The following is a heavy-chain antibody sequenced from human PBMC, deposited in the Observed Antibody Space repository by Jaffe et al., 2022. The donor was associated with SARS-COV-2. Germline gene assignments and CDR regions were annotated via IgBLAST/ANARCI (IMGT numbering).Heavy chain of an antibody. D-gene: IGHD3-10*01. V-gene: IGHV3-15*01. J-gene: IGHJ4*02. CDR2: IKSRIDGGTT. CDR1: GFTFSYAW. CDR3: VTVGLQFGERVWDY. Sequence: EVQLVESGGDLVKPGGSLRLSCAGSGFTFSYAWMSWVRQAPGKGLEWVGRIKSRIDGGTTDYAAPVKARFTISRDDSKNTLYLQMNSLKTEDTAVYYCVTVGLQFGERVWDYWGQGTLVTVSS.